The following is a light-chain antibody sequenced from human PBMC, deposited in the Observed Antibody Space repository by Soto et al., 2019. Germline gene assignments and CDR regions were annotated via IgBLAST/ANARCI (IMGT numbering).Light chain of an antibody. CDR3: MQALQTPRT. V-gene: IGKV2-28*01. CDR1: QRLQHTNGNTL. J-gene: IGKJ1*01. Sequence: IVMTQSPLSLTVTPGEPASISCKSSQRLQHTNGNTLLDWYMPKPGQSPQLLIYLASRRAPGAPDRVSGSGSGTDFTLRISPVEADDAAIYYCMQALQTPRTLGRGTKLEI. CDR2: LAS.